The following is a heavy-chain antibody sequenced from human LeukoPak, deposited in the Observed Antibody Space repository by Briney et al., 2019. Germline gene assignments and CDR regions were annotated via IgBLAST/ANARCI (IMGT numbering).Heavy chain of an antibody. D-gene: IGHD2-8*01. Sequence: GGSLRLSCAASGFTFTSYGMSWVRQAPGKGLEWVSDISGSGGSTYYADSVKGRFTISRDNSKNTLYLQMNSLRAEDTAVYYCAKGRGYCTNGVCYPDYWGQGTLVTVSS. V-gene: IGHV3-23*01. CDR2: ISGSGGST. CDR1: GFTFTSYG. J-gene: IGHJ4*02. CDR3: AKGRGYCTNGVCYPDY.